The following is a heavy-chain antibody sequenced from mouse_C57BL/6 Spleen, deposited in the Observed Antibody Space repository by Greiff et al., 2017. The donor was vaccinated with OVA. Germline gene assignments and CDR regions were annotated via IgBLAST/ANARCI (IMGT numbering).Heavy chain of an antibody. J-gene: IGHJ2*02. CDR1: GYTFTDYE. D-gene: IGHD1-1*01. CDR2: IDPETGGT. CDR3: TRDYITGYIDY. V-gene: IGHV1-15*01. Sequence: QVQLKESGAELVRPGASVTLSCKASGYTFTDYEMHWVKQTPVHGLEWIGAIDPETGGTAYNQKFKGKAILTADKTSSTAYMELRSLTSEDSAVYYCTRDYITGYIDYWGQGTSLTVSS.